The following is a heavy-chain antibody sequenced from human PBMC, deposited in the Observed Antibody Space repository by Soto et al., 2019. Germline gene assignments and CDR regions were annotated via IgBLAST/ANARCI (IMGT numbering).Heavy chain of an antibody. CDR2: ISGSGGST. CDR3: AITAARVVELVPAAADY. CDR1: GFTFSSYA. D-gene: IGHD2-2*01. Sequence: GGSLRLSCAASGFTFSSYAMSWVRQAPGKGLEWVSAISGSGGSTYYADSVKGRFTISRDNSKNTLYLQMNSLRGEDTAVYYCAITAARVVELVPAAADYWGQGTLVTVSS. J-gene: IGHJ4*02. V-gene: IGHV3-23*01.